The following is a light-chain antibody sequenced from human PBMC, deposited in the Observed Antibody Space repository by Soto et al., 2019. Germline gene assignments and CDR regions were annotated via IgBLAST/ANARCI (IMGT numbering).Light chain of an antibody. Sequence: QPVLTQSSSASASLGSSVKLTCTLSSGHSSYIIAWHQQQPGKAPRYLMKLEGSGSYNKGSGVPDSFSGSSSGADRYLTISTLQFEDEADYYCETWDSNTHTVFGGGTQLTVL. CDR2: LEGSGSY. CDR1: SGHSSYI. J-gene: IGLJ7*01. CDR3: ETWDSNTHTV. V-gene: IGLV4-60*02.